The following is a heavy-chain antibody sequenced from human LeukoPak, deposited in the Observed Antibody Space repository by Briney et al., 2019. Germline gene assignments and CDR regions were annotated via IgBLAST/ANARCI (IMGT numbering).Heavy chain of an antibody. CDR1: GYTFINNW. V-gene: IGHV1-46*01. D-gene: IGHD4-17*01. CDR3: ARGGRGHYGDRSEYYFDY. J-gene: IGHJ4*02. CDR2: INPTGTTT. Sequence: ASVKVSCKASGYTFINNWMHWVRQAPGQGLEWVGLINPTGTTTLYAQKFQGRVTLTRDMSTSTDYMELRSLKSEDTAVYYCARGGRGHYGDRSEYYFDYWGQGTLVTVSS.